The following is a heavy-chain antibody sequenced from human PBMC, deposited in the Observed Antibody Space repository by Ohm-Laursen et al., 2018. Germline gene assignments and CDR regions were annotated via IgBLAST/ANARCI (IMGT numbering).Heavy chain of an antibody. V-gene: IGHV3-21*01. CDR3: ARFSVNHSMDV. CDR2: IGSCSTDI. Sequence: SLRLSCSDAGFIFSTYSMNWVRQAPARGLEWVSSIGSCSTDIYYTDSVKGRLTISRDSAKNSLYLQMSSLRAEDTAVYYCARFSVNHSMDVWGQGTTVTVSS. J-gene: IGHJ6*02. D-gene: IGHD1-14*01. CDR1: GFIFSTYS.